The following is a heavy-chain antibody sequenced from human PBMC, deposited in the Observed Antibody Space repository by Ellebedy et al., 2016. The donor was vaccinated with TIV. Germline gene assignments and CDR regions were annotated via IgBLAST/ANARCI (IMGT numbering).Heavy chain of an antibody. V-gene: IGHV3-21*01. CDR1: GFTFSSYT. D-gene: IGHD2-21*02. CDR2: ISRTNTYI. Sequence: GESLKISCAASGFTFSSYTMGWVRQAPGKGLEWVSSISRTNTYIDYADSVKGRFTISRDNARNSLYLQMSSLGAEDTAIYYCARDGSAYCGGDCYAFDCWGQGTLVTVSS. J-gene: IGHJ4*02. CDR3: ARDGSAYCGGDCYAFDC.